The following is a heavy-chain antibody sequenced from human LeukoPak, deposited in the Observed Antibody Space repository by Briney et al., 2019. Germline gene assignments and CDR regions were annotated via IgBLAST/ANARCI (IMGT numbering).Heavy chain of an antibody. J-gene: IGHJ4*02. CDR3: ARALSNDFWSAYQDY. CDR2: SSANNGNT. D-gene: IGHD3-3*01. CDR1: GYIFSSYG. V-gene: IGHV1-18*01. Sequence: ASVKVSCKASGYIFSSYGISWVRQAPGQGLEWMGWSSANNGNTNYAQKLQGRVNMTTDTSTSTAYIELRSLRSDDTAVYYCARALSNDFWSAYQDYWGQETLVTVSS.